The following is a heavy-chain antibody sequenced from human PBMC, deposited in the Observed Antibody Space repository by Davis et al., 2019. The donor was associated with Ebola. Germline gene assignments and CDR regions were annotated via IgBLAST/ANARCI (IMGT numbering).Heavy chain of an antibody. V-gene: IGHV4-34*01. CDR1: GGPFNYYY. Sequence: SETLSLTCAVYGGPFNYYYWSWIRQPPGKGLEWIGEINHSGSTNYNPSLKSRVTISVDTSKNQFSLKLSSVTAADTAVYYCAKEAETYYYDSSGYFTGRYFDYWGRGTLVTVSS. D-gene: IGHD3-22*01. CDR3: AKEAETYYYDSSGYFTGRYFDY. J-gene: IGHJ4*02. CDR2: INHSGST.